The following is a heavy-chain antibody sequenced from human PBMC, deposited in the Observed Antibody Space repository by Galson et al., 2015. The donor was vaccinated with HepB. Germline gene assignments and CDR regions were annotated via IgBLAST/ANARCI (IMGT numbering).Heavy chain of an antibody. J-gene: IGHJ4*02. CDR2: ISGSGGST. Sequence: SLRLSCAASGFTFSSYAMSWVRQAPGKGLEWVSAISGSGGSTYYADSVKGRFTISRDNSKNTLYLQMNSLRAEDTAVYYCAKWRRWYYDSDYYFDYWGQGTLVTVSS. CDR1: GFTFSSYA. D-gene: IGHD3-22*01. CDR3: AKWRRWYYDSDYYFDY. V-gene: IGHV3-23*01.